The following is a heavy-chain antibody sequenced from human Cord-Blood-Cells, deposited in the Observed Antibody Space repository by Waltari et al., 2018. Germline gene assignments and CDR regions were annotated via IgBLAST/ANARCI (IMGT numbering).Heavy chain of an antibody. Sequence: EVQLVESGGGLVQPGGSLRLSCAASGLTFSSYWMHWVRQAQGKGLGWDSRIISDGSRSSYADSVKGRFTISRDNAKNTLYLQMNSLRAEDTAVYYCARGKTVDWNRVDWFDPWGQGTLVTVSS. CDR2: IISDGSRS. V-gene: IGHV3-74*01. CDR3: ARGKTVDWNRVDWFDP. D-gene: IGHD1-1*01. CDR1: GLTFSSYW. J-gene: IGHJ5*02.